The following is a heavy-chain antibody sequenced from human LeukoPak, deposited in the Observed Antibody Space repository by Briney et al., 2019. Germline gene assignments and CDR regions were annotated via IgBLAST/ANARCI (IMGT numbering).Heavy chain of an antibody. CDR3: AKAFGGWPYFDY. Sequence: GGSLRLSCAASGFTFSSYAMNWVRQAPGKGLEWVSGMSGGGDTTYYADSVKGRFTISRDNSKNTLYLQMNSLRAEDTAVYYCAKAFGGWPYFDYWGQGTLVTVSS. CDR1: GFTFSSYA. V-gene: IGHV3-23*01. D-gene: IGHD6-19*01. J-gene: IGHJ4*02. CDR2: MSGGGDTT.